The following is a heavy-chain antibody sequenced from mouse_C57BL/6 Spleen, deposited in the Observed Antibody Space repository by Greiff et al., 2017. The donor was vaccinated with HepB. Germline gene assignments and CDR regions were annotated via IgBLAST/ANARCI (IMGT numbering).Heavy chain of an antibody. D-gene: IGHD3-2*02. V-gene: IGHV1-9*01. Sequence: QVQLKQSGAELMKPGASVKLSCKATGYTFTGYWIEWVKQRPGHGLEWIGEILPGSGSTNYNEKFKGKATFTADTSSNTAYMQLSSLTTEDSAIYYCACPGQLRPQAWFAYWGQGTLVTVSA. CDR3: ACPGQLRPQAWFAY. CDR1: GYTFTGYW. CDR2: ILPGSGST. J-gene: IGHJ3*01.